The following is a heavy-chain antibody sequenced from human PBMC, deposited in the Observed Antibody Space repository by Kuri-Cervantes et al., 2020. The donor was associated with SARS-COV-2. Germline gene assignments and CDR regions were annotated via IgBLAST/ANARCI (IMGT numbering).Heavy chain of an antibody. D-gene: IGHD3-22*01. CDR1: GGTISSSSYY. V-gene: IGHV4-39*01. Sequence: SETLSLTCTASGGTISSSSYYWGWIRQPPGKGLVWIGSVYYSGSTYYNPSLKSRVTISVDTSKNQFSLKLSSVTAADTAVYYCAGQDTYYYDSSGPLDYWGQGTLVTVSS. CDR3: AGQDTYYYDSSGPLDY. J-gene: IGHJ4*02. CDR2: VYYSGST.